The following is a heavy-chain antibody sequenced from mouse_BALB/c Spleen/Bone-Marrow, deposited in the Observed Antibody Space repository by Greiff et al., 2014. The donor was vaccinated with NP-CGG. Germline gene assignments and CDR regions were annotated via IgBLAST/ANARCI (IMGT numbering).Heavy chain of an antibody. CDR1: GYTFTDYT. V-gene: IGHV1-22*01. J-gene: IGHJ2*01. CDR2: INPNNGDT. CDR3: GRARWYDY. D-gene: IGHD1-1*02. Sequence: EVKLMESGPELVKPGSSVKMSCKASGYTFTDYTIHWVKQSHGKSLEWIGDINPNNGDTDYNQKFKDKATLTVDKSSRTAFMEFRSLTFEDSAVYYCGRARWYDYWGQGTTLTVSS.